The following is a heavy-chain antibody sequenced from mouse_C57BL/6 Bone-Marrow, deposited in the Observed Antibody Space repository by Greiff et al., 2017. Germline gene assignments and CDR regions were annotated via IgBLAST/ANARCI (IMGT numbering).Heavy chain of an antibody. CDR1: GYSFTDYN. CDR2: IYPRSGNT. J-gene: IGHJ2*01. V-gene: IGHV1-83*01. CDR3: ARSGRWPPGGY. Sequence: VQLQQSGPELVKPGASVKISCKASGYSFTDYNMNWVKQSNGKSLEWIGEIYPRSGNTYYNEKFKGKATLTADKSSSTAYMELRSLTSEDSAVYFCARSGRWPPGGYWGQGTTLTVSS. D-gene: IGHD2-3*01.